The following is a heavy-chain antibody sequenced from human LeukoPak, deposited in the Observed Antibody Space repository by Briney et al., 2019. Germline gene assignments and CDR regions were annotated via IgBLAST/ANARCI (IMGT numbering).Heavy chain of an antibody. J-gene: IGHJ4*02. V-gene: IGHV2-70*04. D-gene: IGHD2-2*01. Sequence: GSGPTLVNPTQTLTLTCTFSGFSLSTSGMRVSWIRQPPGKALEWLARIDWDDDKFYSTSLKTRLTISKDTSKNQVVLTMTNMDPVDTATYYCARTRCSSTSCYPDYWGQGTLVTASS. CDR2: IDWDDDK. CDR1: GFSLSTSGMR. CDR3: ARTRCSSTSCYPDY.